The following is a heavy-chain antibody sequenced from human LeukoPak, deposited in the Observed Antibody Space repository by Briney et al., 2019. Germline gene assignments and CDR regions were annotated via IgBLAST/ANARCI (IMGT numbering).Heavy chain of an antibody. D-gene: IGHD3-22*01. CDR2: MYTSGST. V-gene: IGHV4-4*07. CDR3: ARDFHYYESTGYDPFDI. J-gene: IGHJ3*02. CDR1: VGSVSSYY. Sequence: PSETLSLTCTVSVGSVSSYYWSWIRQPAGKGLEWIGRMYTSGSTNYNPSLKSRATMSVDTSKNQFSLKLSSVTAADTAVYYCARDFHYYESTGYDPFDIWGQGTMVTVSS.